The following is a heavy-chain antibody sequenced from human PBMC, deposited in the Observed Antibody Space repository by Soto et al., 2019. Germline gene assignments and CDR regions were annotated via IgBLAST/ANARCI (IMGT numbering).Heavy chain of an antibody. Sequence: EVQLLESGGGLVQPGGSLRLSCAISGFTFSSYAMTWVRQAPGKGLEWVSAISGSGGAIAYADSVKCRFTISRDNSNNTLYLQMNSLRAEDTAVYYCAKAAVATILDNWFDPWGQGTLVTVSS. J-gene: IGHJ5*02. CDR1: GFTFSSYA. CDR3: AKAAVATILDNWFDP. CDR2: ISGSGGAI. V-gene: IGHV3-23*01. D-gene: IGHD5-12*01.